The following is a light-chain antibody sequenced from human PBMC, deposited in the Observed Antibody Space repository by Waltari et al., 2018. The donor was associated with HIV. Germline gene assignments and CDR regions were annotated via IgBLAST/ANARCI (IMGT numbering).Light chain of an antibody. Sequence: QSVLTPPPSASGPSGQRVPIPWSGSSSNIGLTDVDSYQQLPGTDPKLLICSNKQRPPGVPDRFPGSKSGTSSSLAICGLRSEDEADYYCAAWDDSLSGRYVFVTVTKVTVL. CDR3: AAWDDSLSGRYV. CDR2: SNK. V-gene: IGLV1-47*01. J-gene: IGLJ1*01. CDR1: SSNIGLTD.